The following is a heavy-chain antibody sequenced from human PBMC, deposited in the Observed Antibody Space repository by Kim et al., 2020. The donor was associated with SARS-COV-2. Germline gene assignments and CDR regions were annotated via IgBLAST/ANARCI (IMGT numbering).Heavy chain of an antibody. CDR1: GGSISSYY. V-gene: IGHV4-59*01. D-gene: IGHD3-10*01. Sequence: SETLSLTCTVSGGSISSYYWSWIRQPPGKGLEWIGYIYYSGSTNYNPSLKSRVTISVDTSKNQFSLKLSSVTAADTAVYYCARVENGSGLLDVWGQGTTVTVSS. J-gene: IGHJ6*02. CDR2: IYYSGST. CDR3: ARVENGSGLLDV.